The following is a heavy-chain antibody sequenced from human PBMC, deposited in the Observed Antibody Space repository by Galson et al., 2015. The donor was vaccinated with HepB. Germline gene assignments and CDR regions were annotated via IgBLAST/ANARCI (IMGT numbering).Heavy chain of an antibody. J-gene: IGHJ4*02. CDR2: INGDGSST. V-gene: IGHV3-74*03. CDR1: GLTFSNFW. D-gene: IGHD3-16*01. Sequence: SLRLSCAASGLTFSNFWMHWVRQVPGKGLVWVSRINGDGSSTLYADSVKGRFTISRDNAKNALYLQMNSLRAEDTAIYYCATWGAYPAAGKGPFDYWGQGTLVTVSS. CDR3: ATWGAYPAAGKGPFDY.